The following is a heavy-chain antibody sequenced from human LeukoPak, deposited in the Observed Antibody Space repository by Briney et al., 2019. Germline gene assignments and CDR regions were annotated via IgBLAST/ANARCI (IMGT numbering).Heavy chain of an antibody. Sequence: QTGGSLRLSCAASGFTLSSYGMHWVRQAPGKGLEWVAVIWYDGSNKYYADSVKGRFTISRDNSKNTLYLQMNSLRAEDTAVYYCARGVLWFGELPISPSYYFDYWGQGTLVTVSS. D-gene: IGHD3-10*01. CDR1: GFTLSSYG. J-gene: IGHJ4*02. CDR3: ARGVLWFGELPISPSYYFDY. V-gene: IGHV3-33*01. CDR2: IWYDGSNK.